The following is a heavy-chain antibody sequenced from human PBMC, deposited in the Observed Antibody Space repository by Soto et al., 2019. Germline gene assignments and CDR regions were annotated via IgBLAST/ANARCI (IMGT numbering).Heavy chain of an antibody. CDR1: GVTFSSET. J-gene: IGHJ4*02. V-gene: IGHV1-69*01. Sequence: QVQMVQSGAEVKKPGSSVKVSCKASGVTFSSETISWVRQAPGQGLEWVGGIIPLFGTANYAQKLQGRVTITADEPRCTLYIELSSLRPDAMAVYYCASDLGDKPASPVNSWGEGSLVNASS. CDR3: ASDLGDKPASPVNS. CDR2: IIPLFGTA. D-gene: IGHD2-21*01.